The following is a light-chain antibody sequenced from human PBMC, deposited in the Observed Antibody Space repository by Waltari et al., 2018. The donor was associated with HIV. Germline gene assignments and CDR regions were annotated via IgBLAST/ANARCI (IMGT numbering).Light chain of an antibody. Sequence: QSVLTQPPSVSGAPGQRVTVSCTGSSSNLGAGFDVHWYQQIPGTAPKLLIYANNNRPSGVPDRFSGSKSGATASLAITGLQPEDEADYYCQSYDCSFSGAVFGGGTKLTVL. J-gene: IGLJ2*01. CDR2: ANN. CDR3: QSYDCSFSGAV. CDR1: SSNLGAGFD. V-gene: IGLV1-40*01.